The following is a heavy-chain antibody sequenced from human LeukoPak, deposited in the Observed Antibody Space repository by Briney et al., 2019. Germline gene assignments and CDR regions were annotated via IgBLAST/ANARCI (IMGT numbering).Heavy chain of an antibody. Sequence: GGSLRLSCAVSGFTFSSYWMSWVRQAPGKGLEWVANINQDGSEKYYVDSLKGRFTISRDNAKNSLYLQMNSLRAEDTAVYYCARDGMVRGVINDYWGQGTLVTVSS. CDR2: INQDGSEK. J-gene: IGHJ4*02. CDR3: ARDGMVRGVINDY. V-gene: IGHV3-7*01. CDR1: GFTFSSYW. D-gene: IGHD3-10*01.